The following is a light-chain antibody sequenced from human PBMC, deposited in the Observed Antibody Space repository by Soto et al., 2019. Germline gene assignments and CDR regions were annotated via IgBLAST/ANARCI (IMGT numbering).Light chain of an antibody. Sequence: QSVLTQPPSVSGAPGQRVTISCTGSSSNIGAGYDVHWYQQLPGTAPKLLIYGNGNRPSGVPDRFSGSKSGTSASLAITGLQAEDEVDYYCQSYDSSLSGSEVFGTGTKVTVL. CDR1: SSNIGAGYD. J-gene: IGLJ1*01. CDR2: GNG. CDR3: QSYDSSLSGSEV. V-gene: IGLV1-40*01.